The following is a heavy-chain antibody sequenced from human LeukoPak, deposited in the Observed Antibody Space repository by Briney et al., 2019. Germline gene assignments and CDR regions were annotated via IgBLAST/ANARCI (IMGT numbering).Heavy chain of an antibody. CDR1: GGSFSGYY. D-gene: IGHD6-13*01. V-gene: IGHV4-34*01. CDR2: INHSGST. Sequence: SETLSLTCAVYGGSFSGYYWSWIRQPPGKGLEWIGEINHSGSTSYNPSLKSRVTMSVDTSKNQFSLKLSSVTAADTAVYYCAREQDYYFDYWGQGTLVTVSS. J-gene: IGHJ4*02. CDR3: AREQDYYFDY.